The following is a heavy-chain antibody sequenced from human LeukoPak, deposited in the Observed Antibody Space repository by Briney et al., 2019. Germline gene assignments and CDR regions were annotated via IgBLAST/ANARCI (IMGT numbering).Heavy chain of an antibody. D-gene: IGHD6-13*01. CDR1: GGSISSGGYY. CDR2: IYYSGST. J-gene: IGHJ5*02. V-gene: IGHV4-31*03. Sequence: SETLSLTCTVSGGSISSGGYYWSWIRQHPGKGLEWIGYIYYSGSTYYNPSLKSRVTISVDTSKNQFSLKLSSVTAADTAVYYCASLDSSSWSFDPWGQGTLVTVSS. CDR3: ASLDSSSWSFDP.